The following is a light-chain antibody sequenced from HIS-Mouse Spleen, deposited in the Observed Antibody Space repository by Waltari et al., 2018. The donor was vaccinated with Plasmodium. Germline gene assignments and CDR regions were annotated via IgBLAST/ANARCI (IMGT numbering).Light chain of an antibody. Sequence: DIVMTQSPATLSVSPGERATLSCRASQSLSSNLAWYQQKPDQAPRLLIYGASTRPTGIPARFSGSGSGTEFTLTISSLQSEDFAVYYCQQYNNWSFTFGPGTKVDIK. J-gene: IGKJ3*01. CDR1: QSLSSN. CDR3: QQYNNWSFT. V-gene: IGKV3-15*01. CDR2: GAS.